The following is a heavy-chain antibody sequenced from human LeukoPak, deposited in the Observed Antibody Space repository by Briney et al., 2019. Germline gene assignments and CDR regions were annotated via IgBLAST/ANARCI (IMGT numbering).Heavy chain of an antibody. J-gene: IGHJ4*02. V-gene: IGHV4-59*01. CDR1: GGSISGYY. D-gene: IGHD6-13*01. Sequence: SETLSLTCTVSGGSISGYYWSWIRQPPGKGLEWIGYIYSSGSTNYNPSLKSRVTISVDTSKNQFSLKLSSVTAADTAVYYCARQQLSQLYYFDYWGQGTLVTVSS. CDR2: IYSSGST. CDR3: ARQQLSQLYYFDY.